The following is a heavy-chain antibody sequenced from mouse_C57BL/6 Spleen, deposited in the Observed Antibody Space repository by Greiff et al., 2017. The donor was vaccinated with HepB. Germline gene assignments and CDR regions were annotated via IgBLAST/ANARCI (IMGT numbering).Heavy chain of an antibody. J-gene: IGHJ2*01. V-gene: IGHV3-6*01. CDR2: ISYDGSN. Sequence: EVKLQESGPGLVKPSQSLSLTCSVTGYSITSGYYWNWIRQFPGNKLEWMGYISYDGSNNYNPSLKNRISITRDTSKNQFFLKLNSVTTEDTATYYCARNSLITTVVGFDYWGQGTTLTVSS. D-gene: IGHD1-1*01. CDR3: ARNSLITTVVGFDY. CDR1: GYSITSGYY.